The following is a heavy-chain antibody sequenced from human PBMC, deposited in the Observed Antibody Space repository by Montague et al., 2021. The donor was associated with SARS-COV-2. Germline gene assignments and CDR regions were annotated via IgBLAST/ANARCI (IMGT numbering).Heavy chain of an antibody. V-gene: IGHV2-5*02. J-gene: IGHJ3*01. CDR1: GFSLNTDGVG. CDR2: IYWDGDQ. Sequence: PALVKPTQTLTLTCVFSGFSLNTDGVGVAWIRRPPGKALEWLVLIYWDGDQRYSPSLKTRVTITKGTSRNRVVLTMTNLDPVDTATYYCARRYDFYRAEAFDVWGQGTMVTVSS. D-gene: IGHD3-3*01. CDR3: ARRYDFYRAEAFDV.